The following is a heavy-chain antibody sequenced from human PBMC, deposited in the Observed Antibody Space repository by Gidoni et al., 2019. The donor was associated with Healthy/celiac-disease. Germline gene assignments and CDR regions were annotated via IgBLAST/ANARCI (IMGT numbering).Heavy chain of an antibody. Sequence: EVQLVESGGGLVQPGGSLRLACAASGFTFSSYSMNWVRQAPGKGLEWVSYISSSRSTIYYADSVKGRFTISRDNAKNSLYLQMNSLRDEDTAVYYCARVFRRDIVVVPAAIPFYFDYWGQGTLVTVSS. CDR2: ISSSRSTI. CDR1: GFTFSSYS. CDR3: ARVFRRDIVVVPAAIPFYFDY. V-gene: IGHV3-48*02. J-gene: IGHJ4*02. D-gene: IGHD2-2*01.